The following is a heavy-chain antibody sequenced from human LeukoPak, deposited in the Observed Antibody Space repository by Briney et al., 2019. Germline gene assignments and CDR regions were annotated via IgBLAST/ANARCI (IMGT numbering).Heavy chain of an antibody. CDR1: GFTFSSYG. D-gene: IGHD6-19*01. Sequence: QPGGSLRLSCAASGFTFSSYGMHWVRQAPGKGLEWVAVISYDGSNKYYADSVKGRFTISRDNSKNTLYLQMNSLRAEDTAVYYCAKEGGRSSGWYFFDYWGQGTLVTVSS. CDR3: AKEGGRSSGWYFFDY. CDR2: ISYDGSNK. V-gene: IGHV3-30*18. J-gene: IGHJ4*02.